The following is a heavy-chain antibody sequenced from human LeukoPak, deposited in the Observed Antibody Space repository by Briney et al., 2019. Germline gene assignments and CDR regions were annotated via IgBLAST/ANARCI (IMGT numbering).Heavy chain of an antibody. CDR2: ISDSGGTT. Sequence: QPGGSLRLSCAASGFTFSNLAMGWVRQAPGKGLEWVSVISDSGGTTYYADSVKGRFTISRDNSRNTLYLQMNSLRVDDTAIYYCAKDARRYSGWYFFDHWGQGTLVTVSS. CDR1: GFTFSNLA. V-gene: IGHV3-23*01. CDR3: AKDARRYSGWYFFDH. D-gene: IGHD6-19*01. J-gene: IGHJ4*02.